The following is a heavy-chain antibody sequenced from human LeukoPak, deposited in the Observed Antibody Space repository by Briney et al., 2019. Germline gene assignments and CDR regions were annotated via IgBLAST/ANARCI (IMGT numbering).Heavy chain of an antibody. CDR2: IYYSGST. CDR3: ARHPKIRTAVAGRTIYYYGMDV. Sequence: SETLSLTCTVPGGSISSSSYYWGWIRQPPGKGLEWIGSIYYSGSTYYNPSLKSRVTISVDTSKNQFSLKLSSVTAADTAVYYCARHPKIRTAVAGRTIYYYGMDVWGRGTTVTVSS. D-gene: IGHD6-19*01. J-gene: IGHJ6*02. CDR1: GGSISSSSYY. V-gene: IGHV4-39*01.